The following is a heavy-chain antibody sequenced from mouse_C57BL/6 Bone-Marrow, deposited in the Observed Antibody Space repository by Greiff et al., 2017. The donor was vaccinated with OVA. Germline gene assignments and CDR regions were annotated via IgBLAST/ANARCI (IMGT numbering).Heavy chain of an antibody. CDR3: ARDPSTIYYDFLDY. J-gene: IGHJ2*01. Sequence: EVKVVESGGGLVKPGGSLKLSCAASGFTFSDYGMHWVRQAPEKGLEWVAYISSGSSTIYYADTVKGRFTISRDNAKNTLFLQMTSLRSEDTAMYYCARDPSTIYYDFLDYWGQGTTLTVSS. D-gene: IGHD2-4*01. V-gene: IGHV5-17*01. CDR2: ISSGSSTI. CDR1: GFTFSDYG.